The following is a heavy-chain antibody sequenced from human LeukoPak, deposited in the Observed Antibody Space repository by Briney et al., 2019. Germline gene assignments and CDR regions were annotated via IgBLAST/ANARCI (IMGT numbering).Heavy chain of an antibody. CDR3: ARERVYSGNRFDY. Sequence: GGSLRLSCAASGFTFSSYEMNWVRQAPGKGLEWVSYISSSSSTIYYADSVKGRFTISRDNAKNSLYLQMNSLRAEDTAVYYCARERVYSGNRFDYWGQGTLVTVSS. J-gene: IGHJ4*02. CDR2: ISSSSSTI. D-gene: IGHD1-26*01. V-gene: IGHV3-48*03. CDR1: GFTFSSYE.